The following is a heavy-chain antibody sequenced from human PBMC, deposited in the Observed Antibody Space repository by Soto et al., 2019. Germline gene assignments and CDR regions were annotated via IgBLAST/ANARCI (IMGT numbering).Heavy chain of an antibody. CDR1: GGTFSSYA. CDR2: IIPIFGTA. CDR3: ARVGYDSSGYYYFDY. Sequence: QVQLVQSGAEVKKPGPSVKVSCKASGGTFSSYAISWVRQAPGQGREWMGGIIPIFGTANYAQKFQGRVTITADESTSTAYMELSSLRSEDTAVYYCARVGYDSSGYYYFDYWGQGTLVTVSS. D-gene: IGHD3-22*01. V-gene: IGHV1-69*01. J-gene: IGHJ4*02.